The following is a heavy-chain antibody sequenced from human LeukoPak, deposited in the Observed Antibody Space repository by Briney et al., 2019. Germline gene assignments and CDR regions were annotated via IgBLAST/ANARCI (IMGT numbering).Heavy chain of an antibody. V-gene: IGHV4-59*01. D-gene: IGHD6-19*01. J-gene: IGHJ4*02. CDR3: ARGSGWYPPSWFDY. CDR2: IYYSGST. Sequence: SETLSLTCTVSGGSISSYYWSWLRQPPGKGLEWIGYIYYSGSTNYNPSLKSRVTISVDTSKNQFSLKLSSVTAADTAVYYCARGSGWYPPSWFDYWGQGTLVTVSS. CDR1: GGSISSYY.